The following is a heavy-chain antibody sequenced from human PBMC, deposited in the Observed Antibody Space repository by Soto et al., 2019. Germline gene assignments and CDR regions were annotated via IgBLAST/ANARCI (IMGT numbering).Heavy chain of an antibody. J-gene: IGHJ4*02. V-gene: IGHV3-7*01. CDR2: IKQDESEK. D-gene: IGHD3-10*01. CDR3: ARGVRFQGRVYYLDF. Sequence: EVQLVESGGGLVQPGGSLRLSCVASGFTFSSYWMSWVRQAPGKGLEWVANIKQDESEKDYVDSVKGRFTISRDNAKKSLYLEMNSLRAEDTAVYYCARGVRFQGRVYYLDFWGLGTLVTVSS. CDR1: GFTFSSYW.